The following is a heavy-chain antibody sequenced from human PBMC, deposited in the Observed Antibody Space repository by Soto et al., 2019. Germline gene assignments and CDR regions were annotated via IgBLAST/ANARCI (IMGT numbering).Heavy chain of an antibody. J-gene: IGHJ4*02. CDR1: GFTFSGYG. Sequence: GGSLRLSCEASGFTFSGYGMHWVRQAPGKGLEWIGYSSNSGTFTRYADSVKGRFSISRDNAKNSLFLQINSLRGDDTAIYYCVRSGDNYNLLDYWGQGTPVTVSS. V-gene: IGHV3-21*05. CDR3: VRSGDNYNLLDY. D-gene: IGHD1-1*01. CDR2: SSNSGTFT.